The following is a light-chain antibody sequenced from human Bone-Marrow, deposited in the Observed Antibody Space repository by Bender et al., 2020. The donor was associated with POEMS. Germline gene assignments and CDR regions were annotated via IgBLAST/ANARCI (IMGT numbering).Light chain of an antibody. CDR2: EGS. J-gene: IGLJ3*02. CDR3: SSYAGSNNLV. Sequence: QSALTQPASVSGSPGQSITISCTGPSSDVGAYNYVSWYQQHPGKAPKLMIYEGSKRPSGVSNRFSGSKSGNTASLTVSGLQAEDEADYYCSSYAGSNNLVFGGGTKLTVL. V-gene: IGLV2-8*01. CDR1: SSDVGAYNY.